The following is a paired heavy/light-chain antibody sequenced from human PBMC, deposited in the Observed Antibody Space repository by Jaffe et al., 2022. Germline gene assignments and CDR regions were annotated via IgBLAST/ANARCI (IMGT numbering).Light chain of an antibody. Sequence: SYELTQPPSVSVSPGQTVSITCSGDKLEDKYVCWYQQKPGQSPVVVISQDSKRPSGIPERFSGSNSGNTATLTISGTQPMDEAEYYCQAWDSGTRSHVFGAGTRVSVL. CDR1: KLEDKY. CDR3: QAWDSGTRSHV. J-gene: IGLJ1*01. CDR2: QDS. V-gene: IGLV3-1*01.
Heavy chain of an antibody. Sequence: EVQLVESGGGLVQPGGSLRLSCVASGFTFTSDWMGWVRQAPGKGLEWVANIKQDGSEKYYMSSMKGRFTISRDNAKNSVYLQMNNLRAEDTAIYYCARDDHTVTPYFDYWGQGTLVTVSS. CDR1: GFTFTSDW. CDR2: IKQDGSEK. CDR3: ARDDHTVTPYFDY. D-gene: IGHD4-17*01. J-gene: IGHJ4*02. V-gene: IGHV3-7*01.